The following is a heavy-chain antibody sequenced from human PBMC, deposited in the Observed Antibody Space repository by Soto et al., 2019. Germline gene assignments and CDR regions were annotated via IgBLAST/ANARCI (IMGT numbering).Heavy chain of an antibody. J-gene: IGHJ5*02. CDR1: GFTLSSNC. CDR2: MSIRPDIT. CDR3: SKWAGFGDA. V-gene: IGHV3-23*01. D-gene: IGHD3-10*01. Sequence: EVRLLESGGGLVEPGGSLRLSFVASGFTLSSNCMTWVRQAPGKGLEWISGMSIRPDITFYGGAVQGRFPISRDNSKNTVYLQKDNLRNEDTATYFSSKWAGFGDAWGQGTLVTVSP.